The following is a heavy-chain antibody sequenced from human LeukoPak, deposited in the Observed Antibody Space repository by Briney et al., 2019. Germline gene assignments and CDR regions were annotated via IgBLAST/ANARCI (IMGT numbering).Heavy chain of an antibody. CDR3: ARKEGDY. CDR2: IYHSRGT. J-gene: IGHJ4*02. Sequence: SETLSLTCTVSGDSIRSYYWSWIRQPPGKGLEWIGYIYHSRGTMYNPSLKSRVTISVDTSKNQFSLKVASVTAADTAVYYCARKEGDYWGQGTLVTVSS. V-gene: IGHV4-59*08. CDR1: GDSIRSYY.